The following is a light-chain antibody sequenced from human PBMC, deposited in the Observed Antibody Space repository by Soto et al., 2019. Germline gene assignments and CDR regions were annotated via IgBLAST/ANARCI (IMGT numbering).Light chain of an antibody. V-gene: IGKV3-15*01. J-gene: IGKJ5*01. CDR3: QQYNKWPVS. Sequence: EIVMTKFPATLSVSPGERATLSCRASQSVSTNLAWYQQTPGQAPRLLIYDATTRATGLPARFSGSGSGTEFSLTISSLQSEDFAVYFCQQYNKWPVSFGQGARLEIK. CDR2: DAT. CDR1: QSVSTN.